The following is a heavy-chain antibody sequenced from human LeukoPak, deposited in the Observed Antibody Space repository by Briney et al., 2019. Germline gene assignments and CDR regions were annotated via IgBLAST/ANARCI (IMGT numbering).Heavy chain of an antibody. CDR2: IYPGDSDT. J-gene: IGHJ4*02. D-gene: IGHD5-24*01. CDR1: GYIFTSYW. CDR3: ARVEMATIRSLDY. V-gene: IGHV5-51*01. Sequence: GESLKISCKGSGYIFTSYWIGWVRQMPGKGLEWMGIIYPGDSDTRYSPSFQGQVTISADKSISTAYLQWSSLKASDTAIYYCARVEMATIRSLDYWGQGTLVTVSS.